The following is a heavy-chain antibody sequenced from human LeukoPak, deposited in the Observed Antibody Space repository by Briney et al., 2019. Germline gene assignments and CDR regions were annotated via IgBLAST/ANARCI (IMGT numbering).Heavy chain of an antibody. CDR3: ARGDPVGLFDD. CDR2: IFHSGTT. Sequence: PSQTLSLTCTVSGGSISSGGYYWSWIRQPPGKGLEWIGYIFHSGTTNYNPSLKSRVTISVDTSKNHCSLRLSSVTAADTAVYYCARGDPVGLFDDRGQGILVTVSS. D-gene: IGHD1-26*01. J-gene: IGHJ4*02. V-gene: IGHV4-61*03. CDR1: GGSISSGGYY.